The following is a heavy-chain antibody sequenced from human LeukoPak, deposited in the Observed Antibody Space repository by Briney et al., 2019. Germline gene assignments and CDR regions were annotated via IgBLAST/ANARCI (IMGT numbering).Heavy chain of an antibody. Sequence: GGSLRLSCAASGFTFSGFAMSWVRRTPGKGLEWVGRIKSLSNGGTSEYAAPVEGRFTISRDESKDTLFLQMNSLKSEDTAIYYCTTEKHGEHRWGMDVWGHGTTVTVSS. CDR2: IKSLSNGGTS. D-gene: IGHD4-17*01. CDR1: GFTFSGFA. CDR3: TTEKHGEHRWGMDV. J-gene: IGHJ6*02. V-gene: IGHV3-15*01.